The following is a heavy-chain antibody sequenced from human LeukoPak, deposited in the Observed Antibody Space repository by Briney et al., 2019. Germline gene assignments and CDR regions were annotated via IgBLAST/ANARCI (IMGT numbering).Heavy chain of an antibody. CDR1: GGTFSSYA. V-gene: IGHV1-69*04. CDR3: ARAGSDGGNHFDY. CDR2: IIPILGIA. Sequence: GSSVKVSCKASGGTFSSYAISWVRQAPGQGLEWMGRIIPILGIANYAQKFQGRVTITADKSTSTAYMELSSLRSEDTAVYYCARAGSDGGNHFDYWGQGTLVTVSS. J-gene: IGHJ4*02. D-gene: IGHD4-23*01.